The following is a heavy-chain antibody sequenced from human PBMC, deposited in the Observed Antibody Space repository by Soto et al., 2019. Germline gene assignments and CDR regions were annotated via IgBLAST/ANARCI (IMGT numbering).Heavy chain of an antibody. Sequence: NPXETLSLTGPVSDASISTYFCNWIRQPAGKGLEWIGRIDNSGNTNYNPSLKSRVTMSADTSRNQFSLKLNSVTAADTAVYYCARGGQDFWSGPFDYWGQGDLVTV. J-gene: IGHJ4*02. CDR2: IDNSGNT. CDR3: ARGGQDFWSGPFDY. V-gene: IGHV4-4*07. D-gene: IGHD3-3*01. CDR1: DASISTYF.